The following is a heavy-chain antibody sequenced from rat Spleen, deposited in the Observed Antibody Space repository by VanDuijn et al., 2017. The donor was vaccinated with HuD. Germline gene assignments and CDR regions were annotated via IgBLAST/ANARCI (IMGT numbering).Heavy chain of an antibody. Sequence: EVQLVESGGGPVQPGGSLKLSCVASGFTFNKYWMTWIRQAPGKGLEWVASISKTGGSTYYRDSVKGRFTISRDNAKSSLYLKMNSLKSEDTATYYCARRLSGDEGFAYWGQGTLVTVSS. CDR1: GFTFNKYW. V-gene: IGHV5-31*01. D-gene: IGHD1-1*01. CDR2: ISKTGGST. J-gene: IGHJ3*01. CDR3: ARRLSGDEGFAY.